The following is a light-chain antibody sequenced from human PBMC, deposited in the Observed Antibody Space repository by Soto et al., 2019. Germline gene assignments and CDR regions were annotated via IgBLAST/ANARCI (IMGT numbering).Light chain of an antibody. Sequence: IVRPKSPGTLSVSPGERATLSCRASQSISRSLAWYQQKPGQAPRLLIYGASSRATGIPDRFTGSGSGTDFTLTINRLEPEDFAVYYCQQYGGSPVTFGQGTKVDI. CDR2: GAS. CDR3: QQYGGSPVT. CDR1: QSISRS. V-gene: IGKV3-20*01. J-gene: IGKJ1*01.